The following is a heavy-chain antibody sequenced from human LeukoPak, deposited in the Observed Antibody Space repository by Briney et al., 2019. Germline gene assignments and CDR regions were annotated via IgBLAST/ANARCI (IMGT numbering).Heavy chain of an antibody. V-gene: IGHV3-23*01. J-gene: IGHJ4*02. CDR2: ISGSGGST. D-gene: IGHD3-10*01. Sequence: GGSLRLSCAASGFTFSSYAMSWVRQAPGKGLEWVSAISGSGGSTYYADSVKGRFTISRDNSKNTLYLQMNSLRAEDTAVYYCAKHLKYYYGSGSYFDYWGQGTLVTVSS. CDR1: GFTFSSYA. CDR3: AKHLKYYYGSGSYFDY.